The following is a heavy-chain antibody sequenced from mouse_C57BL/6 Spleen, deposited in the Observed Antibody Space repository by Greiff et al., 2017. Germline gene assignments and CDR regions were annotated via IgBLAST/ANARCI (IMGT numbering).Heavy chain of an antibody. J-gene: IGHJ3*01. CDR3: ARTDYGSSPFAY. Sequence: QVQLQQPGAELVMPGASVKLSCKASGYTFTSYWMHWVKRRPGQGLEWIGEIDPSDSYTNYNQKFKGKSTLTVDKSSSTAYMQLSSLTSEDSAVYYCARTDYGSSPFAYWGQGTLVTVSA. V-gene: IGHV1-69*01. CDR2: IDPSDSYT. CDR1: GYTFTSYW. D-gene: IGHD1-1*01.